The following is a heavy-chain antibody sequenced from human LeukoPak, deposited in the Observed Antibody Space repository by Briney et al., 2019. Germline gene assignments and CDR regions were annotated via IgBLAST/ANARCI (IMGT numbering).Heavy chain of an antibody. D-gene: IGHD3-22*01. CDR1: GFSLSTSGMC. Sequence: ESGPALVKPTQTLTLTCTFSGFSLSTSGMCVSWIRQPPGKALEWLARIDWDDDKYYSTSLKTRLTISKDTSKNQVVLTMTNMDPVDTATYYCARLPHYYDSSGYYYGMDVWGQGTTVIVSS. V-gene: IGHV2-70*11. CDR3: ARLPHYYDSSGYYYGMDV. CDR2: IDWDDDK. J-gene: IGHJ6*02.